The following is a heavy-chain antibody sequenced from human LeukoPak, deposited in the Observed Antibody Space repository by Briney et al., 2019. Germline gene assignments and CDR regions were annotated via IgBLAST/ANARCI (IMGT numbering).Heavy chain of an antibody. CDR3: ARGPTYYDILTAYDAFDI. Sequence: PSETLSLTCTVSGGSISSYYWSWIRQPPGKGLEWIGYIYYSGSTNYNPSLKSRVTISVDTSKNQFSLKLSSVTAADTAVYYCARGPTYYDILTAYDAFDIWGQGTMVTVSS. CDR1: GGSISSYY. CDR2: IYYSGST. D-gene: IGHD3-9*01. V-gene: IGHV4-59*01. J-gene: IGHJ3*02.